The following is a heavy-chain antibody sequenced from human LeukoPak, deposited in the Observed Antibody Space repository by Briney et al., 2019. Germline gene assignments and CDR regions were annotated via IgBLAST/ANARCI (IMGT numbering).Heavy chain of an antibody. J-gene: IGHJ4*02. CDR3: ARGRDSSGYEYYFDY. CDR2: IYTRGST. V-gene: IGHV4-59*10. CDR1: GGSFSGYY. Sequence: SETLSLTCAVYGGSFSGYYWSWIRQPAGKGLEWIGRIYTRGSTNYTPSLQSRVTMSVDTSKNQFSLKLSSVTAADTAIYYCARGRDSSGYEYYFDYWGQGTLVTVSS. D-gene: IGHD3-22*01.